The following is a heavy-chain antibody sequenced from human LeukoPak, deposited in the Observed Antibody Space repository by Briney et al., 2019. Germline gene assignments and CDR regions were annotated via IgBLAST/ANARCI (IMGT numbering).Heavy chain of an antibody. Sequence: SETLSLTCAVSGGSMSSTKWWSWIRQPPGKGLEWIGYIYYSGSTNYNPSLKSRVTISVDTSKNQFSLKLSSVTAADTAVYYCARDATGYGDSFDYWGQGTLVTVSS. CDR1: GGSMSSTKW. CDR3: ARDATGYGDSFDY. V-gene: IGHV4-59*01. D-gene: IGHD4-17*01. J-gene: IGHJ4*02. CDR2: IYYSGST.